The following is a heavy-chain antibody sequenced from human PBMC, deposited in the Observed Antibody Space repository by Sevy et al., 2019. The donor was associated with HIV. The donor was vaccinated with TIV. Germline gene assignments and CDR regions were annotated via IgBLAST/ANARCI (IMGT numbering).Heavy chain of an antibody. D-gene: IGHD1-26*01. J-gene: IGHJ6*02. Sequence: GGSLRLSCAASGFIFSTYGIHWVRQAPGKGLEWVAAISFDGSDKYYADSVRGRFTISRDNSKNTLYLQMNSLRVEDTAIYYCAKMQGGSYYYYGMDVWGQGTTVTVSS. CDR3: AKMQGGSYYYYGMDV. CDR1: GFIFSTYG. CDR2: ISFDGSDK. V-gene: IGHV3-30*18.